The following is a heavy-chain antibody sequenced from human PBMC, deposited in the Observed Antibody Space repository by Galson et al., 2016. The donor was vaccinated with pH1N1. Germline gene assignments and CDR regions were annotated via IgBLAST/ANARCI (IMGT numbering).Heavy chain of an antibody. V-gene: IGHV3-21*01. Sequence: SLRLSCAVSGFTFRRYGLHWVRQGPGEGLEWVSYISSSGSYKNYADSVKGRFTISRDNVKNSLYLQMNSLRAEDTAIYYCATYCISTTCYEGSFDYWGQGPLVTVSS. D-gene: IGHD2-2*01. CDR3: ATYCISTTCYEGSFDY. CDR1: GFTFRRYG. J-gene: IGHJ4*02. CDR2: ISSSGSYK.